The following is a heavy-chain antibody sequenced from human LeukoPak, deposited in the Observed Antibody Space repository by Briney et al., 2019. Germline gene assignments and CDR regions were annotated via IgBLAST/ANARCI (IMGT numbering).Heavy chain of an antibody. D-gene: IGHD6-19*01. CDR1: GFTFSSYA. J-gene: IGHJ4*02. CDR3: AKKLVGIAVAGPFDY. Sequence: GGSLRLSCAASGFTFSSYAMSWVRQAPGKGLEWVSAISGSGGSTYYADSVKGRFTISRDNSKNTLYLQMNSLRAEDTAVYYCAKKLVGIAVAGPFDYWSQGTLVTVSS. V-gene: IGHV3-23*01. CDR2: ISGSGGST.